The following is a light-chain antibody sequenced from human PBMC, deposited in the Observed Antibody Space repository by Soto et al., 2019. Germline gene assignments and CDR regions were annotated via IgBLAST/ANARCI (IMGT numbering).Light chain of an antibody. CDR1: ESVHRN. CDR3: QHYSNGPPT. CDR2: YAS. J-gene: IGKJ3*01. Sequence: EVVMTQSPATLSVSPGERVTLSCRARESVHRNLAWYQQKPGQGPSLLIYYASTRATGVPDRFTGSGSGTEFTLTISSRQAEDFGVDHGQHYSNGPPTFGPGTKGEIK. V-gene: IGKV3-15*01.